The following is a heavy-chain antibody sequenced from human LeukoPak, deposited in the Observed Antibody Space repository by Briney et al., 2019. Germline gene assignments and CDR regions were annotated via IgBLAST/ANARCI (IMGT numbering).Heavy chain of an antibody. J-gene: IGHJ4*02. Sequence: PVASVKVSCKASGYTFTSYYMYWVRQAPGQGLEWMGIINPSGGSTSYAQKFQGRVTMTRDTSTSTVYMELSSLRSEDTAVYYCAREPQGQQLDYWGQGTLVTVSS. D-gene: IGHD6-13*01. CDR2: INPSGGST. V-gene: IGHV1-46*01. CDR3: AREPQGQQLDY. CDR1: GYTFTSYY.